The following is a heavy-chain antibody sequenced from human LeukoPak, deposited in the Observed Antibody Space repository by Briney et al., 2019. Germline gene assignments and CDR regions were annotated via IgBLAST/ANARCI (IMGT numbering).Heavy chain of an antibody. J-gene: IGHJ4*02. CDR1: GGSFSGYS. CDR2: INHSGST. Sequence: PSETLSLTCAVYGGSFSGYSWTWIRQPPGKGLEWIGEINHSGSTNYNPSLKSRVTISVDTSKNQFSLKLSSVTAADTAVYYCARRVRSTVTTDYFDYWGQGTLVTVSS. CDR3: ARRVRSTVTTDYFDY. D-gene: IGHD4-11*01. V-gene: IGHV4-34*01.